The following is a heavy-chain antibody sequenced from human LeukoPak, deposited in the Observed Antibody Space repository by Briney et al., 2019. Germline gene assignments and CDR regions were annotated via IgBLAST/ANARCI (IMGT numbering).Heavy chain of an antibody. CDR1: GFTFSSYG. D-gene: IGHD2-15*01. CDR3: AKGGRYCSGGSCYSGYYFDY. CDR2: IWYDGSNK. Sequence: GGSLRLSCAASGFTFSSYGMHWVRQAPGKGLEWVAVIWYDGSNKYYADSVKGRFTISRDNSKNTLYLQMNSLRAEDTAVYYCAKGGRYCSGGSCYSGYYFDYWGQGTLVTVSS. J-gene: IGHJ4*02. V-gene: IGHV3-30*02.